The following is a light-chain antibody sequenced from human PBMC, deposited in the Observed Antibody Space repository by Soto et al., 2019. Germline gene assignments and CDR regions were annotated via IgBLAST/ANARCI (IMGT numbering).Light chain of an antibody. J-gene: IGKJ1*01. CDR1: QSVSTK. CDR3: QHYNNWPPWT. CDR2: GAS. Sequence: EIVMTQSPATLSVSPGERATLSCRASQSVSTKLAWYQHKPGQAPRLLIYGASTRATGIPASFSGSGSGTELTLTINSLQSEDFAVYYCQHYNNWPPWTFGQGTKVDIK. V-gene: IGKV3-15*01.